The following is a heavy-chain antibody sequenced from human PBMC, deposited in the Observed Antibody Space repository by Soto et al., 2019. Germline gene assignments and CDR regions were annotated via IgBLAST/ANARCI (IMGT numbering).Heavy chain of an antibody. D-gene: IGHD6-13*01. CDR2: ISSNSAYI. CDR1: GFTFRSFT. Sequence: GGSLRLSCAASGFTFRSFTVNWVRQAPGKGLEWVSTISSNSAYIYYTDALRGRFTISRDNAKNPLHLQMNSLRAEDTAVYYCTRDASRDSSARGWFDPWGPGTLVTVSS. CDR3: TRDASRDSSARGWFDP. V-gene: IGHV3-21*01. J-gene: IGHJ5*02.